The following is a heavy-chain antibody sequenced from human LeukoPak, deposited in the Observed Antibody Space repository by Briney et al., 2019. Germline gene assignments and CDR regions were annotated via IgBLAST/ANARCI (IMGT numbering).Heavy chain of an antibody. Sequence: GGSLRLSCVASGFPFSSYWMTWVRQAPGKGLEWVANIEQHGSAKYYVHSVKGRFTISRDNAKNSLYLQMNSLRAEDTAVYYCARGYHDYGDYWGQGTLVTVSS. CDR1: GFPFSSYW. J-gene: IGHJ4*02. V-gene: IGHV3-7*01. D-gene: IGHD2-2*01. CDR3: ARGYHDYGDY. CDR2: IEQHGSAK.